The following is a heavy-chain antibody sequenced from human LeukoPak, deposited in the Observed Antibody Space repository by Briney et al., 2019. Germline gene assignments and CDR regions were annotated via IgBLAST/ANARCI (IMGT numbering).Heavy chain of an antibody. J-gene: IGHJ4*02. CDR3: AHRSKYTYGRTFDY. CDR1: GFSLSTSGVN. D-gene: IGHD5-18*01. Sequence: SGPTLVNPTQTPTLTCTFSGFSLSTSGVNVGWIRQPPGKALEWLALIYWDDDKRYSPSLKSRLTITKDTSKNQVVLTMTNMDPVDTATYYCAHRSKYTYGRTFDYWGQGTLVTVSS. V-gene: IGHV2-5*02. CDR2: IYWDDDK.